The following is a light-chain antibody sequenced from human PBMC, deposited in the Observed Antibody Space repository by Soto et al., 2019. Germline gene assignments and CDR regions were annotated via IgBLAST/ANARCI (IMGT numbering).Light chain of an antibody. Sequence: EVVLTQSPATLSLSPGDRATLSCRASQSVSTSLAWYQQKPGQAPRLLIYDASNRATGIPARFSGSGSGTDFTLTISSLEPEDFAVDDCQQRLFGGGTKVEI. J-gene: IGKJ4*01. CDR1: QSVSTS. CDR3: QQRL. CDR2: DAS. V-gene: IGKV3-11*01.